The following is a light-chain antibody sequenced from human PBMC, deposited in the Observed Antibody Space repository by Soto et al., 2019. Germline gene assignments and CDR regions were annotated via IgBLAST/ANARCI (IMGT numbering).Light chain of an antibody. V-gene: IGKV3-20*01. CDR1: QSVSSSY. J-gene: IGKJ5*01. CDR3: QQYDSSPPNT. CDR2: GAS. Sequence: EIVLRQSPGTLSLSPGERATLSCRASQSVSSSYLAWYQQKPGQAPRLLIYGASSRATGIPDRFSGSGSGTDSTLTISRLEPEDFAVYYCQQYDSSPPNTFGQGTRLEIK.